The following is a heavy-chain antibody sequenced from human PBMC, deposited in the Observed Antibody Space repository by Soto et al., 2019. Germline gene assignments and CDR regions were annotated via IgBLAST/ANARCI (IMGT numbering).Heavy chain of an antibody. CDR1: GFTFSSYC. CDR3: ARAANRNTFAFDI. Sequence: PGGSLRLSCAASGFTFSSYCMSWVRQAPGKGLEWVANIKQDGSEKYYVDSVKGRFTISRDNAKNSLYLQMNSLRAEDTAVYYCARAANRNTFAFDIWGQGTMVTVSS. J-gene: IGHJ3*02. D-gene: IGHD2-8*01. CDR2: IKQDGSEK. V-gene: IGHV3-7*01.